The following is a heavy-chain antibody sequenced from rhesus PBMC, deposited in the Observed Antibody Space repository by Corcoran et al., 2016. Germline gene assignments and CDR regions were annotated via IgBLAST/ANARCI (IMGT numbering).Heavy chain of an antibody. V-gene: IGHV4-143*01. J-gene: IGHJ4*01. CDR1: GGSISGYYL. D-gene: IGHD3-16*01. CDR3: ARSLRYYSGSYYPDFDY. CDR2: IYGGSGST. Sequence: QVQLQESGPGVVKASETLSLTCAVSGGSISGYYLWSWIRQPPGKGLEWIGYIYGGSGSTSHNPSLKSRVIISIDTSKNQFSLKVNSVTAADTAVYYCARSLRYYSGSYYPDFDYWGQGVLVTVSS.